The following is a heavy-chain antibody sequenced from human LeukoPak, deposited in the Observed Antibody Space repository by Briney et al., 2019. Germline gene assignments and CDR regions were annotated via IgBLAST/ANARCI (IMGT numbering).Heavy chain of an antibody. Sequence: PGGSLRLSCAASGFTFSSYSMNWVRQAPGKGLEWVSSISSSSSYIYYADSVKGRFTISRDNAKNSLYLQMNSLRAEDTALYYCAAVLGIAAAGTGAFDIWGQGTMVTVSS. D-gene: IGHD6-13*01. CDR2: ISSSSSYI. CDR1: GFTFSSYS. J-gene: IGHJ3*02. V-gene: IGHV3-21*04. CDR3: AAVLGIAAAGTGAFDI.